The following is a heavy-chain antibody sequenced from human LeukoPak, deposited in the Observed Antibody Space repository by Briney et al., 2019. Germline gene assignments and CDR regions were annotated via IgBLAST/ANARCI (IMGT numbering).Heavy chain of an antibody. CDR2: ISAYNGNT. D-gene: IGHD2-21*01. CDR1: GYTFTSYD. J-gene: IGHJ4*02. CDR3: ARDQRFSGDCHY. Sequence: ASVKVSCKASGYTFTSYDINWVRQATGQGLEWMGWISAYNGNTNYAQKLQGRVTMTTDTSTSTAYMELRSLRSDDTAVYYCARDQRFSGDCHYWGQGTLVTVSS. V-gene: IGHV1-18*01.